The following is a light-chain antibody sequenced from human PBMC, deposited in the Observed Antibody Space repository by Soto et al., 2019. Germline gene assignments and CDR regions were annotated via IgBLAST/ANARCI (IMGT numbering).Light chain of an antibody. CDR3: SSYAGSNNLV. CDR2: EVS. CDR1: SSDVGTYNF. Sequence: QSVLTQPPSASGSPGQSVTISCTGTSSDVGTYNFVSWYQQHPGKAPKLMIYEVSKRPSGVPDRFSGSKSGSTASLTVSGLQTDDEADYYCSSYAGSNNLVFGGGTQLTVL. V-gene: IGLV2-8*01. J-gene: IGLJ3*02.